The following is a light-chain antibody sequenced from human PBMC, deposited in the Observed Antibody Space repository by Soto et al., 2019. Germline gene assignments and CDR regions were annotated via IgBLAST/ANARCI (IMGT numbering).Light chain of an antibody. CDR1: QSVRNE. CDR3: QQRGDWPA. Sequence: ETVLTQSPATLSLSPGERATLSCRASQSVRNELAWYQQKPGQPPRLLIYNASNRASGIPPRFSGSGSGTDFTLTISSLEPEDFAVYYCQQRGDWPAFGQGTRLEIK. CDR2: NAS. J-gene: IGKJ5*01. V-gene: IGKV3-11*01.